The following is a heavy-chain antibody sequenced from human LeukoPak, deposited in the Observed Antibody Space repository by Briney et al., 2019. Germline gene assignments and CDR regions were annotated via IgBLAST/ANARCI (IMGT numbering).Heavy chain of an antibody. Sequence: SETLSLTCTVSGGSISSSSYYWGWIRQPPGKGLEWIGSIYYSGSTYYNPSLKSRVTISVDTSKNQFSLMLSSVTAADTAVYYCARHLVVPARQPFDYWGQGTLVTVSS. CDR1: GGSISSSSYY. V-gene: IGHV4-39*01. J-gene: IGHJ4*02. CDR2: IYYSGST. CDR3: ARHLVVPARQPFDY. D-gene: IGHD2-2*01.